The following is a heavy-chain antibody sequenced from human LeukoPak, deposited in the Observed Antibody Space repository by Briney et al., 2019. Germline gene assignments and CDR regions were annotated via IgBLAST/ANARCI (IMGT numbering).Heavy chain of an antibody. Sequence: GRSLRLSCAASGFTFEDFAMHWVRQAPGKGLEWVAGISWNNGILGYADSVRGRFTISRDNPKNLLYLQTNSLRSEDTAFYYCEIGSTPSPFDSAAYPFGGQGALVTVSS. D-gene: IGHD3-10*01. CDR1: GFTFEDFA. J-gene: IGHJ4*02. CDR2: ISWNNGIL. CDR3: EIGSTPSPFDSAAYPF. V-gene: IGHV3-9*01.